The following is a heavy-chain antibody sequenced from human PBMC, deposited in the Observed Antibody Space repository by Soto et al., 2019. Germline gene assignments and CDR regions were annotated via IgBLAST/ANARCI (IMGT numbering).Heavy chain of an antibody. J-gene: IGHJ4*02. CDR1: GGSISSGGYT. CDR3: ARGGDDSSGYPKYYFDY. Sequence: SETLSLTCAVSGGSISSGGYTWSWIQQPPGKGLEWIGYIYHSGSTYYNPSLKSRVTISVDRSKNQFSLKLSSVTAADTAVYYCARGGDDSSGYPKYYFDYWGQGTLVTVSS. CDR2: IYHSGST. V-gene: IGHV4-30-2*01. D-gene: IGHD3-22*01.